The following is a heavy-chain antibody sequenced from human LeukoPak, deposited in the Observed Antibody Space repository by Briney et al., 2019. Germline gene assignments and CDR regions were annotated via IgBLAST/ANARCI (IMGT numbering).Heavy chain of an antibody. CDR1: GFTFINAW. V-gene: IGHV3-15*01. CDR3: TTDDLEVGATIDY. Sequence: GGSLRLSCAASGFTFINAWMAWVRQAPGKGLEWVGRIKAKAHGGTTDYAAPVKGRFTISRDDSKNTLYLQMNSLKTEDTAVYYCTTDDLEVGATIDYWGQGTLVTVSS. CDR2: IKAKAHGGTT. D-gene: IGHD1-26*01. J-gene: IGHJ4*02.